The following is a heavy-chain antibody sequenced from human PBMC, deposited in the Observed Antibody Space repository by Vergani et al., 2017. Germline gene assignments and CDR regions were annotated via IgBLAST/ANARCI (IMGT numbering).Heavy chain of an antibody. CDR1: GYSFTSYW. Sequence: EVQLVQSGAEVKKPGESLRISCKGSGYSFTSYWISWVRQMPGKGLEWMGRIDPSDSYTNYSPSFQGHVTISADKSISTAYLQWSSLKASDTAMYYCEAMGGYCSGGSCYSYYYYGMDVWGQGTTVTVSS. CDR3: EAMGGYCSGGSCYSYYYYGMDV. CDR2: IDPSDSYT. V-gene: IGHV5-10-1*03. J-gene: IGHJ6*02. D-gene: IGHD2-15*01.